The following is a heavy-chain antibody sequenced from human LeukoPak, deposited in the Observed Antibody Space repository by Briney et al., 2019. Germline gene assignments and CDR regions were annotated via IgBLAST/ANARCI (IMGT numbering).Heavy chain of an antibody. CDR3: ARRYYYDSSGYYPNDY. V-gene: IGHV3-7*01. J-gene: IGHJ4*02. D-gene: IGHD3-22*01. CDR2: IKQDGSEK. Sequence: PGGSLRLSCAASGFTFSSYWMSWVRQAPGKGLEWVANIKQDGSEKYYVDSVKGRFTISRDNAKNSLYLQMNSLRAEDTAVYYCARRYYYDSSGYYPNDYWGQGTLVTVSS. CDR1: GFTFSSYW.